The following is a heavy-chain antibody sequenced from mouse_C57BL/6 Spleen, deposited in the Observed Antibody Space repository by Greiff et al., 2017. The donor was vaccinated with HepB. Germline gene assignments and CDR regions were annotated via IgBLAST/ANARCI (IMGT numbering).Heavy chain of an antibody. CDR1: GFTFSDYY. V-gene: IGHV5-12*01. J-gene: IGHJ4*01. Sequence: EVKLVESGGGLVQPGGSLKLSCAASGFTFSDYYMYWVRQTPEKRLEWVAYISNGGGSTYYPDTVKGRFTISRDNAKNTLYLQMSRLKSEDTAMYYCARQYYGNFYAMDYWGQGTSVTVSS. D-gene: IGHD2-1*01. CDR3: ARQYYGNFYAMDY. CDR2: ISNGGGST.